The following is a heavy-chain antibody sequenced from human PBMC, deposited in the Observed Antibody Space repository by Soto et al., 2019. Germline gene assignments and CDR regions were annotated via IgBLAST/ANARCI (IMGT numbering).Heavy chain of an antibody. Sequence: SETLSLTCTVSGGSISSYYWSWIRQPPGKGLEWIGYIYYSGSTNYNPSLKSRVTISVDTSKNQFSLKLSSVTAADMAVYYCARGSTFGGIFGVVIIRDYYYGMDVWGQGTTVTVSS. J-gene: IGHJ6*02. D-gene: IGHD3-3*01. CDR1: GGSISSYY. CDR2: IYYSGST. V-gene: IGHV4-59*01. CDR3: ARGSTFGGIFGVVIIRDYYYGMDV.